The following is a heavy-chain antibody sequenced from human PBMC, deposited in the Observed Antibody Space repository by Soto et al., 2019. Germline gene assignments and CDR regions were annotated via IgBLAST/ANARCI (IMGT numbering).Heavy chain of an antibody. CDR3: AIKYASGSTVGNYYYYYGMDV. V-gene: IGHV1-69*01. J-gene: IGHJ6*02. D-gene: IGHD3-10*01. CDR2: IIPIFGTA. CDR1: GGTFSSYA. Sequence: QVQLVQSGAEVKKPGSSVKVSCEASGGTFSSYAISWVRQAPGQGLEWMGGIIPIFGTAKYAQKFQGRVTITADESTSTAYMELSSLRSEDTAVYYCAIKYASGSTVGNYYYYYGMDVWGQGTTVTVSS.